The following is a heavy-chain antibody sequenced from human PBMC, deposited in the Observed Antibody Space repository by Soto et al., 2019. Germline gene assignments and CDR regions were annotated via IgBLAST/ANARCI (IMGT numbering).Heavy chain of an antibody. Sequence: GGSLRLSCAASGFTFSSYAMSWVRQAPGKGLEWVSAISGSGGSTYYADSVKGRFTISRDNSKNTLYLQMNSLRAEDTAVYYCSRILTGYYAFDYWGQGTLVTVSS. J-gene: IGHJ4*02. D-gene: IGHD3-9*01. CDR3: SRILTGYYAFDY. CDR1: GFTFSSYA. V-gene: IGHV3-23*01. CDR2: ISGSGGST.